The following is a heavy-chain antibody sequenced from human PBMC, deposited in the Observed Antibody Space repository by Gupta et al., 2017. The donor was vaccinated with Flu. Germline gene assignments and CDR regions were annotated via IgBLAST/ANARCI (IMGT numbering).Heavy chain of an antibody. CDR2: NNHSGST. Sequence: QVQLQQWGAGLLKPSETLSLTCAVYGGSFSGYYWSWIRQPPGKGLEWIGENNHSGSTNYNPALKGPVHITGNKSKNQFPPELGFVTAADTGLEYWSRGGRARNKEKAGYYFDYWGQGTLVTVSS. V-gene: IGHV4-34*01. J-gene: IGHJ4*02. CDR3: SRGGRARNKEKAGYYFDY. CDR1: GGSFSGYY. D-gene: IGHD3-10*01.